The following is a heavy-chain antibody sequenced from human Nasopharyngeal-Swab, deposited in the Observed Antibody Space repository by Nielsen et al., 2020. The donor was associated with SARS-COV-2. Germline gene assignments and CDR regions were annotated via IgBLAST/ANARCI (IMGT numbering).Heavy chain of an antibody. Sequence: WIRQPPGKGLEWVSAISGSGGSTYYAGSVKGRFTISRDNSKNTLYLQMNSLRAEDTAVYYCATEVVTARGADYWGQGTLVTVSS. CDR3: ATEVVTARGADY. D-gene: IGHD2-21*02. V-gene: IGHV3-23*01. CDR2: ISGSGGST. J-gene: IGHJ4*02.